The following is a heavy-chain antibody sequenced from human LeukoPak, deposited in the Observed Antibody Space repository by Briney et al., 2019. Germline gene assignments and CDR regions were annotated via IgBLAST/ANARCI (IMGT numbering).Heavy chain of an antibody. CDR2: IRSKAYGGTT. D-gene: IGHD3-9*01. V-gene: IGHV3-49*03. Sequence: GGSLRLSCTASGFTFGDYAMSWFRQAPGKGLEWVGFIRSKAYGGTTEYAASVKGRFTISRDDSKSIAYLQMNSLKTEDTAVYYCTRGVEYDILLAHYYYGMDVWGQGTTVTVSS. J-gene: IGHJ6*02. CDR1: GFTFGDYA. CDR3: TRGVEYDILLAHYYYGMDV.